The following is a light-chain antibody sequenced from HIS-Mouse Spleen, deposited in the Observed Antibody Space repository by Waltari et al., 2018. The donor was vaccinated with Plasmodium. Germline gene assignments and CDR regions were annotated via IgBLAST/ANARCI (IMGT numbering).Light chain of an antibody. Sequence: QSALTQPRSVSGSPGQSVTISCTGPRSDVGGYNYLSWYQQHPGKAPKLMIYDVSKRPSGVPDRFSGSKSGNTASLTISGLQAEDEADYYCCSYAGSYTFVFGTGTKVTVL. CDR2: DVS. CDR1: RSDVGGYNY. V-gene: IGLV2-11*01. CDR3: CSYAGSYTFV. J-gene: IGLJ1*01.